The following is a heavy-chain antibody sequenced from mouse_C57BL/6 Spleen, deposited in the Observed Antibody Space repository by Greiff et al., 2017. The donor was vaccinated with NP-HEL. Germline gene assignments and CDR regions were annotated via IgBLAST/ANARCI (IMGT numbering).Heavy chain of an antibody. CDR3: ARGVYDGWFAY. V-gene: IGHV7-1*01. CDR2: SRNKANDYTT. J-gene: IGHJ3*01. Sequence: EVKVVESGGGLVQSGRSLRLSCATSRFTFSDFYMEWVRQAPGKGLEWIAASRNKANDYTTEYSASVKGRFIVSRDTSQSILYLQMNALRAEDTAIYYCARGVYDGWFAYWGQGTLVTVSA. CDR1: RFTFSDFY. D-gene: IGHD2-3*01.